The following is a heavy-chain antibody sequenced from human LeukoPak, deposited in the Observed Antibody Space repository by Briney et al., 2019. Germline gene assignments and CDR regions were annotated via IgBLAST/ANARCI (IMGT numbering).Heavy chain of an antibody. J-gene: IGHJ4*02. Sequence: PSETLSLTCTVSGGSISSSSYYWGWIRQPPGKGLEWIGSIYYSGSTYYNPSLKSRVTISVDTSKNQFSLKLSSVTAADTAVYYCARGGYSYGPDYWGQGTLVTVSS. D-gene: IGHD5-18*01. CDR3: ARGGYSYGPDY. CDR2: IYYSGST. CDR1: GGSISSSSYY. V-gene: IGHV4-39*07.